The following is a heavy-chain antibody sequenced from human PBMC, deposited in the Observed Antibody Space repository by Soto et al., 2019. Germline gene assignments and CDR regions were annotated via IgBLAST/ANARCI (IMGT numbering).Heavy chain of an antibody. CDR3: ARDSVSTIGDFDN. Sequence: QVQLVQSGAEMKKPGASVTVSCKASGYSFTGYYLHWVRQDPGQGLEWLGWINPNSGATNHAQKFQGRVTMTRDRSITTAYMDLNRLTSDDTDVYYCARDSVSTIGDFDNWGQGTLVTVSS. D-gene: IGHD5-12*01. J-gene: IGHJ4*02. CDR1: GYSFTGYY. V-gene: IGHV1-2*02. CDR2: INPNSGAT.